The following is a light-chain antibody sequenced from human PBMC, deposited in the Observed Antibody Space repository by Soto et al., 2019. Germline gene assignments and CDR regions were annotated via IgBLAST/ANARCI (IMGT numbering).Light chain of an antibody. CDR2: GAS. CDR1: QSVSSTY. J-gene: IGKJ3*01. CDR3: QQYGSSPLFA. Sequence: EIVLTQSPGTLSLSPGERATLSCMASQSVSSTYLAWYQQKPGQAPRLLIYGASSRATGIPDRFSGSGSGTEFTLNISRLEPEDFAVYYCQQYGSSPLFAFGPGNKVEI. V-gene: IGKV3-20*01.